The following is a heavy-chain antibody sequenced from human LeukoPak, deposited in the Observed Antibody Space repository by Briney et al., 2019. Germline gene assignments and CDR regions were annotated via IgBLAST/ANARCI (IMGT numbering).Heavy chain of an antibody. CDR3: AKDSLSMVEGLDYFDY. V-gene: IGHV3-30*18. D-gene: IGHD3-10*01. CDR1: GFTFSSYG. J-gene: IGHJ4*02. Sequence: HPGGSLRLSCAASGFTFSSYGMHWVRQAPGKGLEWVAVISYDGSNKYYADSVKGRFTISRDNSKNTLYLQMNSLRAEDTAVYYCAKDSLSMVEGLDYFDYWGQGTLVTVSS. CDR2: ISYDGSNK.